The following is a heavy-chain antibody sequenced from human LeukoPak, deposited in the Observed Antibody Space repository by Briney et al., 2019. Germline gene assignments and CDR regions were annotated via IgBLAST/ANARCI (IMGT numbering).Heavy chain of an antibody. J-gene: IGHJ5*02. CDR1: GFTFKLYW. Sequence: GGSLRLSCAASGFTFKLYWIHWVRQAPGKGLEWVSRINPDGSTTTYADSVKGRFTISRDNAKNTVYLQMNSLRAEGTAVYYCARVLSGSWDWFDPWGQGTLVTVSS. D-gene: IGHD3-22*01. CDR3: ARVLSGSWDWFDP. V-gene: IGHV3-74*01. CDR2: INPDGSTT.